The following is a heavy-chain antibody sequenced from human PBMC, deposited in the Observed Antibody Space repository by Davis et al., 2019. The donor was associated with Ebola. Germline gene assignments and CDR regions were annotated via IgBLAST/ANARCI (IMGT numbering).Heavy chain of an antibody. CDR3: AIGPWMEGGYGMDV. V-gene: IGHV4-61*01. CDR2: IYYSGST. CDR1: GGSISSSSYY. J-gene: IGHJ6*04. D-gene: IGHD1-1*01. Sequence: SETLSLTCTVSGGSISSSSYYWSWIRQPPGKGLEWIGYIYYSGSTNYNPSLKSRVTISVDTSKNQFSLKLSSVTAADTAVYYCAIGPWMEGGYGMDVWGKGTTVTVSS.